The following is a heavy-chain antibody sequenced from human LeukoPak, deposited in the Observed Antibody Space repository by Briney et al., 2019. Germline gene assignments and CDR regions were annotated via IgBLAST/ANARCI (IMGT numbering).Heavy chain of an antibody. V-gene: IGHV3-23*01. CDR2: FSGRGGST. J-gene: IGHJ4*02. D-gene: IGHD2-2*01. CDR1: GFPLSSYA. Sequence: GGPLRLSCAASGFPLSSYAKSGPRHAPGKGVEGGSAFSGRGGSTYYAGSVKGPFTISRDNSKNTLYLQMKSLRAEDTAVYYCAKSWPYCSSTSCYLYYFDYWGLGTLVTVSS. CDR3: AKSWPYCSSTSCYLYYFDY.